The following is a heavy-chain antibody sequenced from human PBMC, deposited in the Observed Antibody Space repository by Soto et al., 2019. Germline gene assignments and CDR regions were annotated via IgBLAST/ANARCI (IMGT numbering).Heavy chain of an antibody. Sequence: GGSLRLSCAASGFTFSSYAMSWVRQAPGKGLEWVSAISGSGGSTYYADSVKGRFTISRDNSKNTLYLQMNSLRAEDTAVYYCAKSGITMIVVASHPLRRDYWGQGTLVTVSS. CDR1: GFTFSSYA. J-gene: IGHJ4*02. V-gene: IGHV3-23*01. CDR2: ISGSGGST. D-gene: IGHD3-22*01. CDR3: AKSGITMIVVASHPLRRDY.